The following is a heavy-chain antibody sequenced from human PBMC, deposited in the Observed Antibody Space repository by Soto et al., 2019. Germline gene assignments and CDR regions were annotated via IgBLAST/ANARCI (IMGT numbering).Heavy chain of an antibody. CDR2: ISYDGSNK. V-gene: IGHV3-30*18. Sequence: GSLRLSCAASGFTFSIYVMHWVRQAPGKGLEWVAVISYDGSNKYYADSVKGRFTISGDNSKNTLYLQMNSLRAEDTAVYYCAKDREYCSSTSCYEGPIDYWGQGTLVTVSS. D-gene: IGHD2-2*01. CDR1: GFTFSIYV. J-gene: IGHJ4*02. CDR3: AKDREYCSSTSCYEGPIDY.